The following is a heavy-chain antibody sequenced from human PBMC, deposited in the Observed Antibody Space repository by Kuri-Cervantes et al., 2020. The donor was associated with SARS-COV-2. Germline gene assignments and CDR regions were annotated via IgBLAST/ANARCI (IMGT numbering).Heavy chain of an antibody. J-gene: IGHJ4*02. CDR1: GFTFSSYA. V-gene: IGHV3-30*14. CDR3: AKDPGGVGAPDYFDS. D-gene: IGHD3-16*01. CDR2: ISYDGSNK. Sequence: GGSLRLSCAASGFTFSSYAMHWVRQAPGKGLEWVAVISYDGSNKYYADSVKGRFTISRDNSKNTLYLQMNSLKAEDTAVYSCAKDPGGVGAPDYFDSWGQGTLVTVSS.